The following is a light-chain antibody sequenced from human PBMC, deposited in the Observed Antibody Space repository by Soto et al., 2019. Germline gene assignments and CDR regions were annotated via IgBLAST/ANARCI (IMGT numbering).Light chain of an antibody. CDR1: QGISSS. Sequence: DIQLTQSPSFLSASVGDRVTITCRASQGISSSLAWYQQKPGKAPNLLIFAASTLQTGVPSRFSGSGSGTEFTLTISSLQPEDFATYYCQQLNTYPWTFGQGTKVEI. V-gene: IGKV1-9*01. CDR2: AAS. J-gene: IGKJ1*01. CDR3: QQLNTYPWT.